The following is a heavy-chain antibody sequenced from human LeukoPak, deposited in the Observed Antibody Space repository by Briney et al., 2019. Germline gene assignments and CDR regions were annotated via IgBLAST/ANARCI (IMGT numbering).Heavy chain of an antibody. CDR3: VKDLRDRNNCYTHLD. Sequence: GGSLRLSCAASGLIFSDYGFHWVRQAPGKGLEWVSFIRYDGKDVYYGDSVKGRSAISKDKFRNTVYLQMDSLRVEDTAIYYCVKDLRDRNNCYTHLDWGQGTLVTVSS. V-gene: IGHV3-30*02. CDR1: GLIFSDYG. CDR2: IRYDGKDV. D-gene: IGHD1-20*01. J-gene: IGHJ4*02.